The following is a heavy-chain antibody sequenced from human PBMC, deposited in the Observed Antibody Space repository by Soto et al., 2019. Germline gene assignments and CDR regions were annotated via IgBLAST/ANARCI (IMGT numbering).Heavy chain of an antibody. D-gene: IGHD3-10*01. Sequence: GGSLRLSSLASGFTFSDFAMTWVRRVPGRGLEWVASLDVAGGSTYYAESVRGRFSISRDNSQNTLFLQMKRLTVDDTAIYYCAAPRDEYGSGVSWFTYGMDIWGQGTTVTVSS. CDR2: LDVAGGST. V-gene: IGHV3-23*01. J-gene: IGHJ6*02. CDR1: GFTFSDFA. CDR3: AAPRDEYGSGVSWFTYGMDI.